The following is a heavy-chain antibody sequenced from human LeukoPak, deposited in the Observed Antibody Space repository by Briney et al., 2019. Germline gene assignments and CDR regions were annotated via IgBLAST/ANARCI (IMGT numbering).Heavy chain of an antibody. CDR3: ARAFQRANSDYFDY. J-gene: IGHJ4*02. V-gene: IGHV1-18*01. Sequence: GASVKVSCKASGYTFTSYGISWVRQAPGQGLEWMGWISAYSGNTGYAQKFQGRVTMTRDTSISTAYMELSRLRSDDTAVHYCARAFQRANSDYFDYWGQGTLVTVSS. D-gene: IGHD4/OR15-4a*01. CDR2: ISAYSGNT. CDR1: GYTFTSYG.